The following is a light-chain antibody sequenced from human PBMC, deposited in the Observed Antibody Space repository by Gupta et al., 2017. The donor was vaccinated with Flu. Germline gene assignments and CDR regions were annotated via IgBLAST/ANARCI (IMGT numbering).Light chain of an antibody. CDR1: SSDVGGYDY. J-gene: IGLJ3*02. V-gene: IGLV2-11*03. CDR3: CSYAGTYTWV. CDR2: DVS. Sequence: SVTISCTGTSSDVGGYDYVSWYQQHPGKVPRLVIFDVSKRPAGVPDRFSGFKTGKTASLTISGLRPEDEADYYCCSYAGTYTWVFGGGTKLTVL.